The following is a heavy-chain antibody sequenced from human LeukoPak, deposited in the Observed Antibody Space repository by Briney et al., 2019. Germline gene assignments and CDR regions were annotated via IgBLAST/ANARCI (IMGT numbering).Heavy chain of an antibody. CDR2: INHSGST. Sequence: PWETLSLTCAVYGGSFSGYYWSWIRQPPGKGLEWIGEINHSGSTNYNPSLKSRVTISVDKSKNQFSLKLSSVTAADTAVYYCARDLTTVTTSWAFDIWGQGTMVTVSS. CDR1: GGSFSGYY. D-gene: IGHD4-17*01. V-gene: IGHV4-34*01. J-gene: IGHJ3*02. CDR3: ARDLTTVTTSWAFDI.